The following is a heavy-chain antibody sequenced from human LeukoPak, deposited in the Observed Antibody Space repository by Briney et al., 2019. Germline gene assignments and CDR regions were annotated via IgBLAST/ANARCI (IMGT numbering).Heavy chain of an antibody. D-gene: IGHD5-18*01. Sequence: ASVKVSCKASGGTFSSYAISWVRQAPGQGLEWMGGIIPIVGTANYAQKFQGRVTITADESTSTAYMELSSLRSEDTAVYYCASDRGRRYSYGQHFDYWGQGTLVTVSS. V-gene: IGHV1-69*01. CDR3: ASDRGRRYSYGQHFDY. CDR1: GGTFSSYA. J-gene: IGHJ4*02. CDR2: IIPIVGTA.